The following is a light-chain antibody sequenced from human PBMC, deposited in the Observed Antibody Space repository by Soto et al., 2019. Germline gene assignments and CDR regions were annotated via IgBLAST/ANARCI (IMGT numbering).Light chain of an antibody. CDR2: VAS. J-gene: IGKJ1*01. Sequence: EIVLTQSPGTLSLSPGERATLSCRASQSVSSNYLAWYQQKPGQSPRLLIYVASTRATGIPDRFSGSGSGTDFTLTISRREPEDFAVYYCQQYSSPPRTFGQGTKVEVK. CDR3: QQYSSPPRT. V-gene: IGKV3-20*01. CDR1: QSVSSNY.